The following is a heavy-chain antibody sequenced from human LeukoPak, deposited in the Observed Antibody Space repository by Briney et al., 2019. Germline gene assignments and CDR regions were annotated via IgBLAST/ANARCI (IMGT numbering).Heavy chain of an antibody. CDR3: ATIKRGDIFGYFDF. J-gene: IGHJ4*02. CDR1: GGSITTHY. Sequence: SETLSLTCTVSGGSITTHYWSWIRQPPGKGLEWIAYLRDSVTTKDTTSLKSRVTLSADTSKNQYFLRLTSVTAADTAVYYCATIKRGDIFGYFDFWGQGILVTVSS. D-gene: IGHD5-18*01. V-gene: IGHV4-59*11. CDR2: LRDSVTT.